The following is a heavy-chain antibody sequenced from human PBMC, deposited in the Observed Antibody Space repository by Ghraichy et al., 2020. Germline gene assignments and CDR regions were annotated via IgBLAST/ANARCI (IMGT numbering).Heavy chain of an antibody. CDR2: ISSSGSTI. CDR3: ARDYSNYLSYYYGMDV. CDR1: GFTFSDYY. V-gene: IGHV3-11*01. J-gene: IGHJ6*02. D-gene: IGHD4-11*01. Sequence: LSLTCAASGFTFSDYYMSWIRQAPGKGLEWVSYISSSGSTIYYADSVKGRFTISRDNAKNSLYLQMNSLRAEDTAVYYCARDYSNYLSYYYGMDVWGQGTTVTVSS.